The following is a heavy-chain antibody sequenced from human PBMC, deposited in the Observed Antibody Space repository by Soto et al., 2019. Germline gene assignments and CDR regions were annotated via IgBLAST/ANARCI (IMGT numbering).Heavy chain of an antibody. CDR1: GFTFSDYY. CDR2: ISSSSSYT. V-gene: IGHV3-11*06. D-gene: IGHD6-13*01. J-gene: IGHJ4*02. CDR3: ARDSQQLDGDYFDY. Sequence: LSCAASGFTFSDYYMSWIRQAPGKGLEWVSYISSSSSYTNYADSVKGRFTISRDNAKNSLYLQMNSLRAEDTAVYYCARDSQQLDGDYFDYWGQGTLVTVSS.